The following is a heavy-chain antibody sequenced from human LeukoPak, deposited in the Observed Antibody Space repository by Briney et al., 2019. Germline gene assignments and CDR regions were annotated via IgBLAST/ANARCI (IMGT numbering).Heavy chain of an antibody. Sequence: QPGGSLRLSCAAPGFTFNSYAMSWVRQAPGKGLEWVSAISGSGGSTYYADSVKGRFTISRDNSKNTLYLQMNSLRAEDTAVYYCAKCYYDSSGYYFGAFDIWGQGTMVTVSS. CDR2: ISGSGGST. CDR1: GFTFNSYA. J-gene: IGHJ3*02. V-gene: IGHV3-23*01. CDR3: AKCYYDSSGYYFGAFDI. D-gene: IGHD3-22*01.